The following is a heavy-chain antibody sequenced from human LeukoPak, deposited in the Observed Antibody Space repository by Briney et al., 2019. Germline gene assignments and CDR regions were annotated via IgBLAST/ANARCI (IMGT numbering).Heavy chain of an antibody. CDR3: ARDRRGKTAGILNWFDP. D-gene: IGHD6-13*01. Sequence: GASEKVSSKASGYTFTSYDINWVRQATGQGLEWMGWMNPNSGNTGYAQKFQGRVTMTRNTSISTAYMELSSLRSEDTAVYYCARDRRGKTAGILNWFDPWGQGTLVTVSS. J-gene: IGHJ5*02. V-gene: IGHV1-8*01. CDR2: MNPNSGNT. CDR1: GYTFTSYD.